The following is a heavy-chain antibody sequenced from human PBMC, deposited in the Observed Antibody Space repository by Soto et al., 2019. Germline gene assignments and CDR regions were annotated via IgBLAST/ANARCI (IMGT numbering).Heavy chain of an antibody. CDR1: GGSISSGGYS. CDR3: ARLGRYYQSLDS. J-gene: IGHJ5*01. D-gene: IGHD3-10*01. Sequence: SETLSLTCAVSGGSISSGGYSWSWIRQPPGKGLEWVGYIYYSGTTNYNPSLKSRVTISLETSKSQFSLRLTSVTAADTAVYYCARLGRYYQSLDSWGPGTLVTV. CDR2: IYYSGTT. V-gene: IGHV4-61*08.